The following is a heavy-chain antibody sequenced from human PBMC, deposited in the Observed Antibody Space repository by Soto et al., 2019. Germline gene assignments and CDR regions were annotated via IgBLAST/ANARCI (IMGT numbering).Heavy chain of an antibody. CDR3: ARDFTKSTSWPYYFDY. D-gene: IGHD2-2*01. CDR2: ISAYSGST. CDR1: GYTFTTYD. Sequence: ASVKVSCKASGYTFTTYDISWVRQAPGQGLEWMGWISAYSGSTKFAQKFQGRVTVTTDTSTTTAYMDLRSLTSDDTAVYYCARDFTKSTSWPYYFDYWGQGTLVTVSS. J-gene: IGHJ4*02. V-gene: IGHV1-18*01.